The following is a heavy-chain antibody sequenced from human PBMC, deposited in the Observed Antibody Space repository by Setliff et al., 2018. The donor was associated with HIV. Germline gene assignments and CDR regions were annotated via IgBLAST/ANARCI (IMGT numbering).Heavy chain of an antibody. J-gene: IGHJ4*02. CDR2: IKHEGSEE. Sequence: GGSLRLSCAASGFTFSTYWMIWVRQAPGKGLEWVAKIKHEGSEEYYVDSVKGRFTISRDNAKNSVYLQMNSLRVEDTAMYYCTKDHLSGWASDCWGQGTLVTVSS. CDR3: TKDHLSGWASDC. V-gene: IGHV3-7*01. D-gene: IGHD6-19*01. CDR1: GFTFSTYW.